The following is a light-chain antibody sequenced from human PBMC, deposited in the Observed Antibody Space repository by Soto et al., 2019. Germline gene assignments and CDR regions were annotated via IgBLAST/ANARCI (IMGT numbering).Light chain of an antibody. Sequence: DIQLTQSPSFLSASVGDRVTITCRASQGISSYLAWYQQKSGKAPKLLIYVASTLQSGVPSRFSGSGSGTEFTLTINSLQPEDFATYYCQQFSAYPLTFGGGTKVEIK. CDR3: QQFSAYPLT. CDR1: QGISSY. J-gene: IGKJ4*01. CDR2: VAS. V-gene: IGKV1-9*01.